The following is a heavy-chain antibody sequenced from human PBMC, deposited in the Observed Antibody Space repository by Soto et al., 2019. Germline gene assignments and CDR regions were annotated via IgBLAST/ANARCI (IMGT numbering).Heavy chain of an antibody. CDR1: GYSFTSYW. CDR2: IDPSDSYT. J-gene: IGHJ6*02. Sequence: GESLKISCKGSGYSFTSYWIRWVRQRPGKGLEWMGRIDPSDSYTNYSTSFQGKVNISDDKSISTGYLQWSSVKASDTAMYYCERRYCSGGSCYSVREDYYYYDMDVWGQGTTVTVSS. V-gene: IGHV5-10-1*04. CDR3: ERRYCSGGSCYSVREDYYYYDMDV. D-gene: IGHD2-15*01.